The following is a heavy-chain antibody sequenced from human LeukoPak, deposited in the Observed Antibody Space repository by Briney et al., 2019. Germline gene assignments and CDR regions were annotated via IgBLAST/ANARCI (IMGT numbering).Heavy chain of an antibody. CDR2: IFYSGST. D-gene: IGHD3-3*01. J-gene: IGHJ5*02. Sequence: SETLSLTCTVSGGSISSYYWSWIRQPPGKGLEWIGYIFYSGSTNYNPSLKSRVTISVDTSKNQFSLKLSSVTAADTAVYYCARDRGRYYDFWSGPRGVNWFDPWGQGTLVTVSS. CDR1: GGSISSYY. V-gene: IGHV4-59*01. CDR3: ARDRGRYYDFWSGPRGVNWFDP.